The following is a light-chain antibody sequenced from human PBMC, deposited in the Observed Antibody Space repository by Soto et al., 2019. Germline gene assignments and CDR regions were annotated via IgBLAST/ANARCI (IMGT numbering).Light chain of an antibody. CDR3: PQYDNWPLTWT. CDR2: GAS. V-gene: IGKV3-15*01. CDR1: QSISSN. J-gene: IGKJ1*01. Sequence: EMVMTQSPATLSVSPGDRAALSCRASQSISSNLAWYHQKPGQAPRLLIYGASTRATGIPARFSGSGSGTEFTLTISSLQSEDFAVYYCPQYDNWPLTWTFGQGTKVEIK.